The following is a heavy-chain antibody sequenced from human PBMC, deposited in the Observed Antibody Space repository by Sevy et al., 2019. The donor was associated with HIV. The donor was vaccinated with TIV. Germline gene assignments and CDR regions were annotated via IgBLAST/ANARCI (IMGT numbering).Heavy chain of an antibody. V-gene: IGHV1-8*01. Sequence: ASVKVSCKASGYTFTSYDINWVRQATGQGLEWMGWMNPNSGNTGYAQKFQGRVTMTRNTSISTAYMELSSLRSEDTAAYYCAGGYYDYVWGSYYGMDVWGQGTTVTVSS. CDR1: GYTFTSYD. J-gene: IGHJ6*02. CDR2: MNPNSGNT. D-gene: IGHD3-16*01. CDR3: AGGYYDYVWGSYYGMDV.